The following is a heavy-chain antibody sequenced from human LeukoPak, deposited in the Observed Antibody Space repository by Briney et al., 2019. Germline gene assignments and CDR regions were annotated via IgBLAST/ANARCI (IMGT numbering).Heavy chain of an antibody. CDR3: ARLTGYCSSTSCRGKYYYYGMDV. D-gene: IGHD2-2*01. CDR2: IKQDGSEK. V-gene: IGHV3-7*03. CDR1: GFTFSSYW. J-gene: IGHJ6*02. Sequence: GGSLRLSCAASGFTFSSYWMSWVRQAPGKGLEWVANIKQDGSEKYYVDSVKGRFTISRDNAKNSLYLQMNSLRAEDTAVYYCARLTGYCSSTSCRGKYYYYGMDVWGQGTTVTVSS.